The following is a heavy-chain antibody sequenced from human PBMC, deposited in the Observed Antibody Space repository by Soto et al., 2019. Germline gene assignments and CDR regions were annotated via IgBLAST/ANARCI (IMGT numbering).Heavy chain of an antibody. CDR1: GYSLTSYW. V-gene: IGHV5-10-1*01. CDR2: IDPSDSYT. CDR3: ARQGITMVRGVNSDMDV. Sequence: PGECLKSSCSGSGYSLTSYWISWVRQMPGKGLEWMGRIDPSDSYTNYSPSFQGHVTISADKSISTAYLQWSSLKASDTAMYYCARQGITMVRGVNSDMDVWGQGTTVTVS. J-gene: IGHJ6*02. D-gene: IGHD3-10*01.